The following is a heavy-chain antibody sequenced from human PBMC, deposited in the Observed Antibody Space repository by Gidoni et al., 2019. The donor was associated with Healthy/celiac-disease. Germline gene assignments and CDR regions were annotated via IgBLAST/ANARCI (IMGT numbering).Heavy chain of an antibody. CDR3: ARDSSGWYYFDY. V-gene: IGHV3-21*01. J-gene: IGHJ4*02. D-gene: IGHD6-19*01. CDR1: GVTFSSYS. Sequence: EVQLVESGGGLVKPGGSLRRSCAASGVTFSSYSMNWVRQAPGKGLEWVSSISSSSSYIYYADSVKGRFTISRDNAKNSLYLQMNSLRAEDTAVYYCARDSSGWYYFDYWGQGTLVTVSS. CDR2: ISSSSSYI.